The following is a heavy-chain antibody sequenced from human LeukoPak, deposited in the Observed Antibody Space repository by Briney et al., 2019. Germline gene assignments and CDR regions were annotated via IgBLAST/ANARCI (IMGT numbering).Heavy chain of an antibody. CDR3: ARQPYSSSSLEIDY. D-gene: IGHD6-6*01. CDR2: IYYSGST. V-gene: IGHV4-39*01. CDR1: GGSISSSSYY. Sequence: SETLSLTCTVSGGSISSSSYYWGWIRQPPGKGLEWIVSIYYSGSTYYNPSLKSRVTISVDTSKNQFSLKLSSVTAADTAVYYCARQPYSSSSLEIDYWGQGTLVTVSS. J-gene: IGHJ4*02.